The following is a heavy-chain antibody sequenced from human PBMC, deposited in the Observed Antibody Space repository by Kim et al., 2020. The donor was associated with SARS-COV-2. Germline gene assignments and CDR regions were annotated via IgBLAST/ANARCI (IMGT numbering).Heavy chain of an antibody. CDR2: IGGDRTHI. V-gene: IGHV3-23*01. D-gene: IGHD1-26*01. CDR3: AKDTGTYVCMDF. Sequence: GGSLRLSCAASGFTFSDYAVSWVRQAPGKGLEWVSSIGGDRTHIFYADSVKGRFTISRDNSKNTLYLQMNSLRAEDTAVYYCAKDTGTYVCMDFWGQGTTVTVSS. CDR1: GFTFSDYA. J-gene: IGHJ6*02.